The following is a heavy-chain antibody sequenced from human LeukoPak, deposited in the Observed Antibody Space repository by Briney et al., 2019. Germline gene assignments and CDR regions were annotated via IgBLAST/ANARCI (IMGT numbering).Heavy chain of an antibody. Sequence: GGSLRLSCAASGFTFSSYAMSWVRQAPGKGLEWVSAISGSGGSTYYADSVKGRFTISRDNSKNTLYLQMNGLRAEDTAVYYCAKDPWVYYDILTGYYTRGYYFDYWGQGTLVTVSS. D-gene: IGHD3-9*01. CDR3: AKDPWVYYDILTGYYTRGYYFDY. CDR2: ISGSGGST. J-gene: IGHJ4*02. CDR1: GFTFSSYA. V-gene: IGHV3-23*01.